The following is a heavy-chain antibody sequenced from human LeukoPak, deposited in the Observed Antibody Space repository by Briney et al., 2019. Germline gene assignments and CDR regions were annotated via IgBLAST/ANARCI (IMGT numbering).Heavy chain of an antibody. J-gene: IGHJ5*02. V-gene: IGHV6-1*01. D-gene: IGHD3-9*01. CDR2: TYYRSKWYN. CDR3: ARDRALTGYPDNWFDP. Sequence: SQTLSLTCAISGDSVSSNSAAWNWIRQSPSRGLEWLGRTYYRSKWYNDYAVSVKSRITINPDTSKNQFSLQLNSVTPEDTAVYYCARDRALTGYPDNWFDPWGQGTLVTVSS. CDR1: GDSVSSNSAA.